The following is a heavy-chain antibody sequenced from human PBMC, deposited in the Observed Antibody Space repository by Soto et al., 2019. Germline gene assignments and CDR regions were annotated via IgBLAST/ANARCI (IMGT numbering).Heavy chain of an antibody. CDR1: GGSFSGYY. J-gene: IGHJ5*02. CDR3: ARTPHDFWSGPTNWFDP. CDR2: INHSGST. D-gene: IGHD3-3*01. Sequence: QVQLQQWGAGLLKPSETLSLTCAVYGGSFSGYYWSWIRQPPGKGLEWIGEINHSGSTNYNPSLKSRVTISVDTSKNQFSLKLGSVTAADTAVYYCARTPHDFWSGPTNWFDPWGQGTLVTVSS. V-gene: IGHV4-34*01.